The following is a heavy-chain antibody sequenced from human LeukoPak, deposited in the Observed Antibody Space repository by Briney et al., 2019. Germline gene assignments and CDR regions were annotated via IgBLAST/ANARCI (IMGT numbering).Heavy chain of an antibody. CDR2: IRYDGSNK. J-gene: IGHJ6*03. CDR1: GFTFSSYG. V-gene: IGHV3-30*02. D-gene: IGHD2/OR15-2a*01. CDR3: ARPFLAGGYYMDV. Sequence: QPGGSLRLSCAASGFTFSSYGMHWVRQAPGKGLEWVAFIRYDGSNKYYADSVKGRFTISRDNSNNTLFLQMNSLRADDTAVYYCARPFLAGGYYMDVWGKGTTVSVSS.